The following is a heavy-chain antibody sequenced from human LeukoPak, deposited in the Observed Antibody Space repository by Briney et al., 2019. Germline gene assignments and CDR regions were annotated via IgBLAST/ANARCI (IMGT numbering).Heavy chain of an antibody. CDR1: GGTFSSYA. J-gene: IGHJ4*02. Sequence: HWASVKVSCKASGGTFSSYAISWVRQAPGQGLEWMGRIIPILGIANYAQKFQGRVTITADKSTSTAYMELSSLRSEDTAVYYCARDGRRDGYNYGGNDYWGQGTLVTVSS. D-gene: IGHD5-24*01. CDR3: ARDGRRDGYNYGGNDY. V-gene: IGHV1-69*04. CDR2: IIPILGIA.